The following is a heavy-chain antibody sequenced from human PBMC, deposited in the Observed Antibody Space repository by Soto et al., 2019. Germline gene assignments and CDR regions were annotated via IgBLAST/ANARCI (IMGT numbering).Heavy chain of an antibody. CDR1: GGTFSTSA. V-gene: IGHV1-69*12. Sequence: QVQLVQSGAEVKKPGSSVKVSCKASGGTFSTSAISWVRQAPGQGLEWVGGIMPVFATPDYAQKFQGRVTITAAESTTTAYLELTSLRTDDTAVYYCARDNDRHHLGGNYYYILDVWGQGTAITVSS. J-gene: IGHJ6*02. CDR2: IMPVFATP. D-gene: IGHD1-1*01. CDR3: ARDNDRHHLGGNYYYILDV.